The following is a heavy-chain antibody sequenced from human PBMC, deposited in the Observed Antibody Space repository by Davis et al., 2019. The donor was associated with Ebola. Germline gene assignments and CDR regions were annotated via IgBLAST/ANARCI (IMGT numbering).Heavy chain of an antibody. Sequence: GESLKISCAASGFTLSSYGMHWVRQAPGKGLEWVAVISNDGSNKYYADSVKGRFTISKDNSKNTLYLQMNSLRAEDTAVYYCAQSIEMTPRGVYYYGMDVWGQGTTVAVSS. D-gene: IGHD5-24*01. CDR1: GFTLSSYG. V-gene: IGHV3-30*18. CDR2: ISNDGSNK. CDR3: AQSIEMTPRGVYYYGMDV. J-gene: IGHJ6*02.